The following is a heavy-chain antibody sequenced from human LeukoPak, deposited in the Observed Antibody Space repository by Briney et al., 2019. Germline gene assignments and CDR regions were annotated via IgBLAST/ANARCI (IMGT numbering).Heavy chain of an antibody. CDR1: GGSISSHY. V-gene: IGHV4-59*11. J-gene: IGHJ6*03. CDR3: ARVGGYYYYYMDV. D-gene: IGHD3-10*01. Sequence: SETLSLTCTVSGGSISSHYWSGIRQPPGKGLEWIGYIYYSGSTNYNPSLQSRVTIPVDTSKNQFSLKLSSVTAADTAVYYCARVGGYYYYYMDVWGKGTTVTVSS. CDR2: IYYSGST.